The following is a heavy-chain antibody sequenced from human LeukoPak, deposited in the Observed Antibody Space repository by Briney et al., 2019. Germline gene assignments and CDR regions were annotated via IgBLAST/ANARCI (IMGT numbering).Heavy chain of an antibody. J-gene: IGHJ4*02. V-gene: IGHV3-66*01. CDR1: GFTVSSNY. D-gene: IGHD6-19*01. CDR2: IYSGGST. CDR3: ARGPGVAGTGLDH. Sequence: GGSLRLSCAASGFTVSSNYMSWVRQAPGKGLEWVLVIYSGGSTYYADSVKGRFTISRDNSKNTLYLQMNSLRAEDTAVYYCARGPGVAGTGLDHWGQGTLVTVSS.